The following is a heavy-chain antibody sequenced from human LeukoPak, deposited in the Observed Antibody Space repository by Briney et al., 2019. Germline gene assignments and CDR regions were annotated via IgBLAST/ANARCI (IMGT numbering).Heavy chain of an antibody. CDR2: IYYSGGT. CDR1: GGSLSSYY. V-gene: IGHV4-59*01. CDR3: ARGSGYSSGWYRGAFDI. D-gene: IGHD6-19*01. Sequence: PSETLSLTCTVSGGSLSSYYWSWIRQPPGKGLEWIGYIYYSGGTNYNPSLKSRVTISVDTSKNQFSLKLSSVTAADTAVYYCARGSGYSSGWYRGAFDIWGQGTMVTVSS. J-gene: IGHJ3*02.